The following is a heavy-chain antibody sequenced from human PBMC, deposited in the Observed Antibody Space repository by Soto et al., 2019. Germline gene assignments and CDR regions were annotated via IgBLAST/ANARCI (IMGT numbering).Heavy chain of an antibody. J-gene: IGHJ5*02. CDR2: ISAYNGNT. Sequence: ASVKVSCKASGYTFTSYGISWVRQAPGQGLEWMGWISAYNGNTNYAQKLQGRVTMTTDTSTSTAYMELRSLRSDDTAVYYCARDGSLYCSSTSCYYNWFDPWGQGTLVTVSS. CDR1: GYTFTSYG. V-gene: IGHV1-18*04. D-gene: IGHD2-2*01. CDR3: ARDGSLYCSSTSCYYNWFDP.